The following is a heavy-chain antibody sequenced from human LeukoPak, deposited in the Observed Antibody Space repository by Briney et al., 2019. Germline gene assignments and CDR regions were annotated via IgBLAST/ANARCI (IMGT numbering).Heavy chain of an antibody. CDR1: GFTFSSYW. CDR2: ISSSGSTI. Sequence: GGSLRLSCAASGFTFSSYWMSWVRQAPGKGLEWVSYISSSGSTIYYADSVKGRFTISRDNAKNSLYLQMNSLRAEDTAVYYCARGFRGSWYADYWGQGTLVIVSP. J-gene: IGHJ4*02. CDR3: ARGFRGSWYADY. V-gene: IGHV3-48*04. D-gene: IGHD6-13*01.